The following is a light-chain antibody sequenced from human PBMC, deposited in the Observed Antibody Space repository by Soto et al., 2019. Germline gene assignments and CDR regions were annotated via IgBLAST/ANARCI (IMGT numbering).Light chain of an antibody. CDR1: SGQSSYP. CDR2: INGDGSH. V-gene: IGLV4-69*01. CDR3: QTWGPGTRV. J-gene: IGLJ3*02. Sequence: QLVLTQSPSASASLGASVKLTCTLSSGQSSYPIAWHQQQPEKGPRYLMKINGDGSHSKGDGIPDRFSGSSSGAERYLTISSLQPEDEADYYCQTWGPGTRVFGGGTKLTVL.